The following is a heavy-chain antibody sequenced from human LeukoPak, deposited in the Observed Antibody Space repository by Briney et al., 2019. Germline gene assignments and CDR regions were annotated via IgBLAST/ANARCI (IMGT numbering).Heavy chain of an antibody. V-gene: IGHV3-23*01. J-gene: IGHJ4*02. CDR3: ARAGYSPDYYFDY. D-gene: IGHD5-18*01. Sequence: GGSLRLSCAASGFTFSSYAMSWVRQAPGKGLEWVSAISGSGGSTYYADSVKGRFTISRDNSKNTLYLQMNSLRAEDTAVYCCARAGYSPDYYFDYWGQGTLVTVSS. CDR2: ISGSGGST. CDR1: GFTFSSYA.